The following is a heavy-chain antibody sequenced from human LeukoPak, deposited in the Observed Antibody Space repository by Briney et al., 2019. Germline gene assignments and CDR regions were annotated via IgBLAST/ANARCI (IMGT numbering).Heavy chain of an antibody. J-gene: IGHJ4*02. V-gene: IGHV3-7*01. CDR1: GFTVSSNY. CDR2: IKEDGSEI. Sequence: GGSLRLSCAASGFTVSSNYMSWVRQAPGKGLEWVANIKEDGSEIHYVDSVKGRFTISRDNAKNSLYLQMNSLRAEDTAVYYCARYRGHFDYWGQGTLVTVSS. D-gene: IGHD1-26*01. CDR3: ARYRGHFDY.